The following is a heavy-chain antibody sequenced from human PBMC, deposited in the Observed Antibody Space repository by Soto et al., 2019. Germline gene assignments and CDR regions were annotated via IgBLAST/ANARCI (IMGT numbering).Heavy chain of an antibody. D-gene: IGHD2-15*01. CDR2: INAGNGDT. J-gene: IGHJ4*02. Sequence: ASVKVSCKASGYTFMSYAIHWVRQAPGQRLEWMGWINAGNGDTKYSQKFQGRVTITRDTSANTAYMELSGLRSEGTAVYYCARGGAGYYFDYWGQGTLVTVSS. V-gene: IGHV1-3*01. CDR1: GYTFMSYA. CDR3: ARGGAGYYFDY.